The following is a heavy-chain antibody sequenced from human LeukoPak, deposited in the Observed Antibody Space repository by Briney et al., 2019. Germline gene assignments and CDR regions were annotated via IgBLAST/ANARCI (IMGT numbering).Heavy chain of an antibody. J-gene: IGHJ4*02. Sequence: GGSLRLSCAVSGFSFSSHTMNWVRQAPGKGLGWVSSISSSSSYIYYADSVKGRFTISRDNAKNSLYLQMNSLRAEDTAVYYCARQGYCSSTSCLYYFDYWGQGTLVTVSS. CDR3: ARQGYCSSTSCLYYFDY. D-gene: IGHD2-2*01. CDR1: GFSFSSHT. V-gene: IGHV3-21*01. CDR2: ISSSSSYI.